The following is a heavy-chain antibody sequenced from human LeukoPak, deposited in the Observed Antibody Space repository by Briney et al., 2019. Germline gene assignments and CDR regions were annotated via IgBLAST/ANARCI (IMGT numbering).Heavy chain of an antibody. D-gene: IGHD7-27*01. CDR1: GGTLSSYA. J-gene: IGHJ3*02. CDR3: ARVTGASPFDAFDI. V-gene: IGHV1-69*13. CDR2: IIPIFGTA. Sequence: SVKVSCTASGGTLSSYAISWVRQAPGQGLEWMGGIIPIFGTANYAQKFQGRVTITADESTSTAYMELSSLRSEDTAVYYCARVTGASPFDAFDIWGQGTMVTVSS.